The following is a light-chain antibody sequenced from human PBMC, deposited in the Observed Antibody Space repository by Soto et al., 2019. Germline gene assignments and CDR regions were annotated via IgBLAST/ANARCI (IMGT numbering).Light chain of an antibody. J-gene: IGKJ5*01. CDR2: DAS. V-gene: IGKV1-33*01. Sequence: DIQMTQSPSSLSASVEDRVIITCRASQSISNHLIWYQQKPGKAPKLLIYDASDLETGVPSRFSGSGSGTGFTFPISSLQPEDFATYYCQQYESLPLTFGQGTRLEIK. CDR1: QSISNH. CDR3: QQYESLPLT.